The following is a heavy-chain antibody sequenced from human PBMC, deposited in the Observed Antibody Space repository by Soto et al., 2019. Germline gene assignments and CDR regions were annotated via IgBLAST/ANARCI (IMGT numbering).Heavy chain of an antibody. J-gene: IGHJ4*02. V-gene: IGHV3-21*01. CDR1: GLTFSSYS. CDR3: AREDYGDYVPFDY. Sequence: GGSLRLSCAASGLTFSSYSMNWVRQAPGKGLEWVSSISSSSSYMYYADSVKGRFTISRDNAKNSLYLQMNSLRAEDTAVYYCAREDYGDYVPFDYWGQGTLVTVSS. D-gene: IGHD4-17*01. CDR2: ISSSSSYM.